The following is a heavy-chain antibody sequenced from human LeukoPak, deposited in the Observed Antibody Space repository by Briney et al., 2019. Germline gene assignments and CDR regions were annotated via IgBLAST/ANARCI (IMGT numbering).Heavy chain of an antibody. J-gene: IGHJ4*02. CDR3: ARGDPPHSSSSGVYFDY. Sequence: SETLSLTCAVYGGSFSGYYWSWIRQPPGKGLEWIGEINHSGSTNYNPSLKSRVTISVDTSKNQFSLKLSSVTAADTAVYYCARGDPPHSSSSGVYFDYWGQGTLVTVSS. CDR1: GGSFSGYY. D-gene: IGHD6-6*01. CDR2: INHSGST. V-gene: IGHV4-34*01.